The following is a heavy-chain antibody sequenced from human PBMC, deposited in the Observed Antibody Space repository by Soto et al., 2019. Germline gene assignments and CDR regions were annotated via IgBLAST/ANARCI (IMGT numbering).Heavy chain of an antibody. Sequence: QVQLQQWGAGLVKPSETLSLSCAVYGQSFSGHSWAWIRQPPGKGLEWIGEINESASTYYNPSLKSRVTISTDTSKNQFSLKLSSVSAADTAAYFCARGSGIVALPGELEDVNYDYWGQGTLVNVSS. J-gene: IGHJ4*02. CDR1: GQSFSGHS. V-gene: IGHV4-34*01. CDR2: INESAST. CDR3: ARGSGIVALPGELEDVNYDY. D-gene: IGHD1-1*01.